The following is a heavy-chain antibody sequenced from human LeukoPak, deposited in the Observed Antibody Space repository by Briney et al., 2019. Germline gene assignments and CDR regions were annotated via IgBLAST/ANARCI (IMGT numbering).Heavy chain of an antibody. CDR1: GFTFSSSA. Sequence: GGSLRLSCAASGFTFSSSAMSWVRQAPGKGLEWVSAISNNGGYTYYADSVQGRFTISRDNSKNTLYLQMNSLRAEDTAVYCCAKDYYYDSSGYFDYWGQGTLVTVSS. D-gene: IGHD3-22*01. J-gene: IGHJ4*02. CDR3: AKDYYYDSSGYFDY. V-gene: IGHV3-23*01. CDR2: ISNNGGYT.